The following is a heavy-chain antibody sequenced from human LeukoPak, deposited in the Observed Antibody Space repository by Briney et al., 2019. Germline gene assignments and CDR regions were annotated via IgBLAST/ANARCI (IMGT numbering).Heavy chain of an antibody. Sequence: PGGSLRLPCTASGFTFSSSAMAWVRQAPGKGLEWVSGISSGGRRTFYADSVKGRFTISRDNSKNTLYLQMNSLRAEDSATYYCAKDQIWEVPHHCDHWGQGILVTVSS. J-gene: IGHJ4*02. CDR3: AKDQIWEVPHHCDH. D-gene: IGHD5-18*01. CDR1: GFTFSSSA. V-gene: IGHV3-23*01. CDR2: ISSGGRRT.